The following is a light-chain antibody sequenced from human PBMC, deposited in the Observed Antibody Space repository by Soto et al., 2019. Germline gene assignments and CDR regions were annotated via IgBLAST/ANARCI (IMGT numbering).Light chain of an antibody. CDR2: SAF. V-gene: IGKV1-39*01. CDR1: QNIGSF. CDR3: QQGSTNPFT. Sequence: DIENPHCLSTLSTHIGDRVTITCRASQNIGSFLNWYQQKPGEAPRLLVYSAFRIQSGVPSRFNASGSGTDFTLSISSLQSEDLSTYDCQQGSTNPFTIGLGT. J-gene: IGKJ1*01.